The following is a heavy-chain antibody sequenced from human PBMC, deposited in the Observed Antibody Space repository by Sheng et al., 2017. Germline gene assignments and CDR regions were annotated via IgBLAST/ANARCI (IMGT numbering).Heavy chain of an antibody. J-gene: IGHJ4*02. Sequence: QVQLQQWGAGLLKPSETLSLTCAVYGGSFSGYYWSWIRQPPGKGLEWIGEINHSGSTNYNPSLKSRVTISVDTSKNQFSLKLSSVTAADTAVYYCATLEGLMVYAKGAFDYWGQGTLVTVSS. CDR3: ATLEGLMVYAKGAFDY. D-gene: IGHD2-8*01. CDR2: INHSGST. CDR1: GGSFSGYY. V-gene: IGHV4-34*01.